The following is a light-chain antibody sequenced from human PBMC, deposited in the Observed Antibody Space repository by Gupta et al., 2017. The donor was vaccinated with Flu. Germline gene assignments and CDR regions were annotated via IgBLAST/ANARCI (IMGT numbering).Light chain of an antibody. J-gene: IGLJ3*02. Sequence: QSALTQPASVSGSPVQSITISCTGTSSDVGGYNYVSWYQQHPGKAPKLMIYEVSYRPSGVSNRFSGSKSGNTASLTISGLQAEDEADYYCSSYTSSDTLEGVFGGGTKLTVL. CDR2: EVS. CDR1: SSDVGGYNY. V-gene: IGLV2-14*01. CDR3: SSYTSSDTLEGV.